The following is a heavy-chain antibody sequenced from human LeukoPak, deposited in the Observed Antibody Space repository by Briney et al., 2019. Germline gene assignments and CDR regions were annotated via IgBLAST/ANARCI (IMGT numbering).Heavy chain of an antibody. Sequence: GSLRLSCAASGFTFSNFAMIWVRQAPGKGLEWVSAISCSGDKTHYAGSVKGRFTISRDNSKSVLYMQLNNLRLEDTAVYYCGEGHWGRGTLVTVSS. CDR1: GFTFSNFA. J-gene: IGHJ4*02. CDR3: GEGH. CDR2: ISCSGDKT. V-gene: IGHV3-23*01.